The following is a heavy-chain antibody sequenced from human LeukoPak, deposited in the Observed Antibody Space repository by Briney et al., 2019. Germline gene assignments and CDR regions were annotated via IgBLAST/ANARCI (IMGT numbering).Heavy chain of an antibody. Sequence: GASVKVSCKVSGYTLTELSMHWVRLAPGQGLEWMGWINPNSGGTNYAQKFQGRVTMTRDTSISTAYMELSRLRSDDTAVYYCARDLAAAGVYYYGMDVWGQGTTVTVSS. J-gene: IGHJ6*02. CDR3: ARDLAAAGVYYYGMDV. CDR1: GYTLTELS. D-gene: IGHD6-13*01. CDR2: INPNSGGT. V-gene: IGHV1-2*02.